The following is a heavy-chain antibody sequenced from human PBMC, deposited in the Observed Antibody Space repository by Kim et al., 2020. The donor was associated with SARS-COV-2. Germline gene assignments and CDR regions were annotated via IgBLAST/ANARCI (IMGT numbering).Heavy chain of an antibody. V-gene: IGHV3-9*01. Sequence: TGRFTISRENARNSLYLQMNSLRPEDTALYYCAKRASVYYDSSGFYSLDSWGQGALVTVSS. J-gene: IGHJ4*02. D-gene: IGHD3-22*01. CDR3: AKRASVYYDSSGFYSLDS.